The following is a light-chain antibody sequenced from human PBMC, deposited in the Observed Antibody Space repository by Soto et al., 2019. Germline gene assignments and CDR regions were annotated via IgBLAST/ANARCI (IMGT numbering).Light chain of an antibody. J-gene: IGLJ1*01. CDR2: EGS. V-gene: IGLV2-23*01. CDR3: CSYAGNPYV. Sequence: SVLGQPASVSGSPGQSIAISCTGTISDVGSYNSVSWYQQHPGKAPKLMIYEGSKRPSGVSDRFSGSKSGNTASLTISGLQPADEADYYCCSYAGNPYVFGTGTNVTV. CDR1: ISDVGSYNS.